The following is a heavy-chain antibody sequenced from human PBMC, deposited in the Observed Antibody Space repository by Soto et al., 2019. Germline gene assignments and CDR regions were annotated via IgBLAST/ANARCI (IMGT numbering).Heavy chain of an antibody. J-gene: IGHJ3*02. CDR3: AADTGIVGAPGAFDI. CDR2: IVVGSGNT. D-gene: IGHD1-26*01. CDR1: GFTFTISA. Sequence: ASVKVSCKASGFTFTISAVQWVRQARGQRLEWIGWIVVGSGNTNYAQKFQERVTITRDMSTSTAYMELSSLRSEDTAVYYCAADTGIVGAPGAFDIWGQGTMVTVSS. V-gene: IGHV1-58*01.